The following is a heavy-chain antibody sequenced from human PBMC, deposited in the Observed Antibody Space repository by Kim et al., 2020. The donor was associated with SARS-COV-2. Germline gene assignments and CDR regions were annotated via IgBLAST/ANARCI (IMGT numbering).Heavy chain of an antibody. Sequence: ASVKVSCKASGYTFTSYDINWVRQATGQGLEWMGWMNPNSGNTGYAQKFQGRVTMTRNTSISTAYMELSSLRSEDTAVYYCARGRGYCSSTSCYAYYYYGMDVWGQGTTVTVSS. V-gene: IGHV1-8*01. D-gene: IGHD2-2*01. J-gene: IGHJ6*02. CDR3: ARGRGYCSSTSCYAYYYYGMDV. CDR2: MNPNSGNT. CDR1: GYTFTSYD.